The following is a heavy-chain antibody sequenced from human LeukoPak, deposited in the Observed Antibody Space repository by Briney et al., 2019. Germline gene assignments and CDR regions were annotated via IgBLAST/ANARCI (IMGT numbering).Heavy chain of an antibody. CDR3: ARGGYYDFWSGYRGTVSADY. V-gene: IGHV3-7*01. CDR1: GFTFSSYW. D-gene: IGHD3-3*01. Sequence: GGSLRLSCAASGFTFSSYWMSWVRQAPGKGLEWVANIKQDGSEKYYVDSVKGRFTTSRDNAKNSPYLQMNSLRAEDTAVYYCARGGYYDFWSGYRGTVSADYWGQGTLVTVSS. J-gene: IGHJ4*02. CDR2: IKQDGSEK.